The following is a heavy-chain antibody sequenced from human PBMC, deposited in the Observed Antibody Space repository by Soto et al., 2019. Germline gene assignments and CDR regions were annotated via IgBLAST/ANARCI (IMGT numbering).Heavy chain of an antibody. CDR1: GGSITTGGSY. CDR3: ARARFQVLYGKPYFDS. CDR2: IYHSGNT. J-gene: IGHJ4*02. V-gene: IGHV4-31*03. D-gene: IGHD2-2*02. Sequence: SETLSLTCTVSGGSITTGGSYWSWIRQHPGKGLEWIGNIYHSGNTYYDPSLKSRLTISVDTSKNHFSLMVDSVTAADTAVYYCARARFQVLYGKPYFDSWGQGTLVTVSS.